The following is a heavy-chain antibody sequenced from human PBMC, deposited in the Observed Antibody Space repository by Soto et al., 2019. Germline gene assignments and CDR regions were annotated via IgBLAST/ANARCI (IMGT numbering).Heavy chain of an antibody. CDR2: ISGLSTTI. J-gene: IGHJ4*02. Sequence: PGGSLRLSCAASGFTFSSYSMNWVRQAPGKGLEWVSYISGLSTTIFYADSVKGRFTISRDNAKNSLFVQINSLRDEDTAVYYCAREMVGSYFDYWGQGTLVTVSS. D-gene: IGHD2-15*01. CDR3: AREMVGSYFDY. V-gene: IGHV3-48*02. CDR1: GFTFSSYS.